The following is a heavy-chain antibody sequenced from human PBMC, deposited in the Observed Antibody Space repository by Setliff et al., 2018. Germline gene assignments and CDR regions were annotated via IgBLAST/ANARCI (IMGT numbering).Heavy chain of an antibody. J-gene: IGHJ3*02. CDR1: GYSISGGYY. V-gene: IGHV4-38-2*02. D-gene: IGHD6-25*01. Sequence: TSETLSLPCTVSGYSISGGYYWGWIRQPPGKGLEWIVCIQRTGSTFYNPSLKSRVTISRATSTNHISLKLSSVTASDTAVYYCSRDPRQRLGPPQLINVFDIWGQGAVVTVSS. CDR3: SRDPRQRLGPPQLINVFDI. CDR2: IQRTGST.